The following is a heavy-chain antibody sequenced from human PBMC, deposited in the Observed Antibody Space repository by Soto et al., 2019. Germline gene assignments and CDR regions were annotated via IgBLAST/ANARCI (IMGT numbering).Heavy chain of an antibody. V-gene: IGHV4-31*03. D-gene: IGHD6-13*01. Sequence: QVQLQESGPGLVKPSQTLSLTCTVSGGSNIRDGYYWSWIRQHPGKGLEWIAYISYSGSSYSNPSLKGRVTISADTSKNQFSLRLPSVTASDTAVYVCARATLAGSADFWGQGTLVTVSS. CDR1: GGSNIRDGYY. CDR3: ARATLAGSADF. CDR2: ISYSGSS. J-gene: IGHJ4*02.